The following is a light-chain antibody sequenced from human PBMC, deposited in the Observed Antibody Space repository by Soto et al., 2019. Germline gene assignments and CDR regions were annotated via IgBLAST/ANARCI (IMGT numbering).Light chain of an antibody. CDR1: QSIDRW. Sequence: DIQMTQSPSTLPASVGDRVTITCRASQSIDRWLTWYQQRPGKXPXXLIYHASSLETGVPSRFSGSGSGTEFTLTISSLQPDDFATDYCQQYNSYWTFGQGTKVDNK. CDR2: HAS. V-gene: IGKV1-5*01. J-gene: IGKJ1*01. CDR3: QQYNSYWT.